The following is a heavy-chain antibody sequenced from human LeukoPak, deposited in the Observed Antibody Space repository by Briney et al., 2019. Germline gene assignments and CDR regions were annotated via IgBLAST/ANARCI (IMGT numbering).Heavy chain of an antibody. J-gene: IGHJ2*01. CDR1: DGSISSHY. Sequence: SETLSLTCTVSDGSISSHYWSWIRQPPGKGLEWIAYIFYSGSTNYNPSLRNRVTISVDTSKNQFSLKLSSVTAADTAVYYCAIVGYSSGWSHFDLWGRGTLVTVSS. CDR2: IFYSGST. V-gene: IGHV4-59*11. D-gene: IGHD6-19*01. CDR3: AIVGYSSGWSHFDL.